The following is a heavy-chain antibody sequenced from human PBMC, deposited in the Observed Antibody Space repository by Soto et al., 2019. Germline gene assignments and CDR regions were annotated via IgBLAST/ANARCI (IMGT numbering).Heavy chain of an antibody. V-gene: IGHV3-64*02. CDR2: IRSNGGST. D-gene: IGHD3-3*01. CDR1: GFTFSSYA. CDR3: AKDLEEYYDFWSGPNP. J-gene: IGHJ5*02. Sequence: GGSLKLSCAASGFTFSSYAMHWVRQAPGKGLEYVSAIRSNGGSTYYADSVKGRFTISRDNSKNTLYLQMGSLRAEDMAVYYCAKDLEEYYDFWSGPNPWGQGTLVTVSS.